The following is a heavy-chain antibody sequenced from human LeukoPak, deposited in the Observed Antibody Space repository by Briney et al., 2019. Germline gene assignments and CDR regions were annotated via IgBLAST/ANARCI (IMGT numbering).Heavy chain of an antibody. V-gene: IGHV4-34*01. Sequence: MPSETLSLTCAVYGGSFSGYYWSWIRQPPGKGLEWIGEINHSGSTNYNPSLKSRVTISVDTSKNQFSLKLSSVTAADTAVYYCAGSPHIVVVVAAPHYGMDVWGQGTTVTVSS. CDR1: GGSFSGYY. CDR3: AGSPHIVVVVAAPHYGMDV. D-gene: IGHD2-15*01. J-gene: IGHJ6*02. CDR2: INHSGST.